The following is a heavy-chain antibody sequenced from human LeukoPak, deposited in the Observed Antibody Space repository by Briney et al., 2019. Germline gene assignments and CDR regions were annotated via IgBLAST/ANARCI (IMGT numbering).Heavy chain of an antibody. D-gene: IGHD3-9*01. J-gene: IGHJ3*02. V-gene: IGHV1-46*01. CDR2: INPSGGST. CDR1: GYTFTSYY. CDR3: ARGDDILTGYFPGAFDI. Sequence: GASVKVSCKASGYTFTSYYMHWVRQAPGQGLEWMGIINPSGGSTSYAQKFQGRVTMTRDTSTSTVYMELSSLRSEDTAVYYCARGDDILTGYFPGAFDIWGQGTMVTVSS.